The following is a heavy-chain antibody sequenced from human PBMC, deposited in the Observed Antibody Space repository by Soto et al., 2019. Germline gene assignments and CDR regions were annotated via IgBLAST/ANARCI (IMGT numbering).Heavy chain of an antibody. CDR3: ARDKLFADYYYYYGMDV. CDR2: IWYDGSNK. V-gene: IGHV3-33*01. CDR1: GFTFSSYG. J-gene: IGHJ6*02. Sequence: QVQLVESGGGVVQPGRSLRLSCAASGFTFSSYGMHWVRQAPGKGLEWVAVIWYDGSNKYYADSVKGRFTISRDNSKNTLYLQMNSLRAEDTAVYYCARDKLFADYYYYYGMDVWGQGTTVTVSS. D-gene: IGHD3-3*01.